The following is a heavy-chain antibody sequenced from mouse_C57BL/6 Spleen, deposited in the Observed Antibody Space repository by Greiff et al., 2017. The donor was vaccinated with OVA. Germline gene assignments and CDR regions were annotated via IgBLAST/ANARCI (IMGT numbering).Heavy chain of an antibody. CDR1: GYAFSSSW. Sequence: QVQLQQSGPELVKPGASVKISCKASGYAFSSSWMNWVKQRPGKGLEWIGRIYPGDGDTNYNGTFKGTATLTADKSSSTAYMQLSSLTSEDSAVYFCARRGTVVATDWYFDVWGTGTTVTVSS. CDR2: IYPGDGDT. CDR3: ARRGTVVATDWYFDV. J-gene: IGHJ1*03. V-gene: IGHV1-82*01. D-gene: IGHD1-1*01.